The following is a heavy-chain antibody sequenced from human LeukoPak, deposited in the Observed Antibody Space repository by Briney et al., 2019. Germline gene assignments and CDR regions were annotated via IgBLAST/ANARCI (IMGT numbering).Heavy chain of an antibody. CDR3: AGSPDTAMADVFDY. Sequence: TSETLSLTCTVSGGSISRNSYSWGWIRQPPGKGLEWIGSISDSGTIHYNPSLKSRVTILVDTSKKQVSLKVNAVTAADTAVYYCAGSPDTAMADVFDYWGQGTLVTVSS. V-gene: IGHV4-39*01. CDR1: GGSISRNSYS. D-gene: IGHD5-18*01. CDR2: ISDSGTI. J-gene: IGHJ4*02.